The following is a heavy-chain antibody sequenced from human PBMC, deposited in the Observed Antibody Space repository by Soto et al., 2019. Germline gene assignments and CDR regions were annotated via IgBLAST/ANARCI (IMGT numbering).Heavy chain of an antibody. CDR2: IYYSGST. D-gene: IGHD4-17*01. CDR1: GGAISSYY. V-gene: IGHV4-59*01. J-gene: IGHJ4*02. Sequence: SETLSLTCTVSGGAISSYYWSWIRQPPGKGLEWIGYIYYSGSTNYNPSLKSRVTISTDTSKNQISLKLSSVTAADTAVYYCARERMTTVNDFDYCGQGTLVTVYS. CDR3: ARERMTTVNDFDY.